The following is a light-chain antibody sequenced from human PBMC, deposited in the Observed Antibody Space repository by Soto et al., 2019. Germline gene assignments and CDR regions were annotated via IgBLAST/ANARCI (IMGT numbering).Light chain of an antibody. CDR3: VSYTNPGTYV. J-gene: IGLJ1*01. CDR1: SRDVTDSDS. Sequence: QSVLTQPASVSGSPGQSVTISCAGASRDVTDSDSVSWYQHRPGEAPKLIILDFTYRPSGVSDRFSGSLSANTASLTISGLQFEDEGNYYCVSYTNPGTYVFGPGTKVTVL. CDR2: DFT. V-gene: IGLV2-14*03.